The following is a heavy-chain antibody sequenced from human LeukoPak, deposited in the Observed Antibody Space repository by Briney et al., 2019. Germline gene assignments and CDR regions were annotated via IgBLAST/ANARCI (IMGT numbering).Heavy chain of an antibody. V-gene: IGHV1-24*01. CDR3: ATFAPGQWLVRPYYCYGMDV. J-gene: IGHJ6*02. CDR1: GYTLTELS. CDR2: FDPEDGET. Sequence: ASVKVSCKVSGYTLTELSMHWVRQAPGKGLEWMGGFDPEDGETIYAQKFQGRVTMTEDTSTDTAYMELSSLRSEDTAVYYCATFAPGQWLVRPYYCYGMDVWGQGTTVTVSS. D-gene: IGHD6-19*01.